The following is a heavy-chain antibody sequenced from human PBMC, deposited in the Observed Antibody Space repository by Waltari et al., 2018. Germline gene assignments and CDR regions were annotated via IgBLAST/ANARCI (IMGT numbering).Heavy chain of an antibody. J-gene: IGHJ3*01. CDR3: VKDGDYFVPGYDAFDV. V-gene: IGHV3-30*02. D-gene: IGHD4-17*01. Sequence: VQLAEFGGGVVQPGGSLTRSCAASGFTCSSLAMLWSRQAPDKGLEWLNFIRYDGNNKYYADSVKVRFIISRDNSRNTLYLQINSLKEDDTAMYYCVKDGDYFVPGYDAFDVWGQGTMVTVSS. CDR2: IRYDGNNK. CDR1: GFTCSSLA.